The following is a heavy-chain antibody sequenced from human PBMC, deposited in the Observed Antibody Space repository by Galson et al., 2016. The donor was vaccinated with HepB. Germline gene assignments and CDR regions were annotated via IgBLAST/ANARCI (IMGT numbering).Heavy chain of an antibody. Sequence: SLRLSCAASGFSFSHPFSNAFKNAWMSWVRQAPGKGPEWVGRIKSKVDGGTEHYAAPVKGRFTVSRDDSKDMLYLQMDSLKTEDTAVYYCTADIPNVGSGYNDFDFWGQGTLVTVSS. CDR1: GFSFSHPFSNAFKNAW. D-gene: IGHD5-12*01. CDR3: TADIPNVGSGYNDFDF. CDR2: IKSKVDGGTE. V-gene: IGHV3-15*01. J-gene: IGHJ4*02.